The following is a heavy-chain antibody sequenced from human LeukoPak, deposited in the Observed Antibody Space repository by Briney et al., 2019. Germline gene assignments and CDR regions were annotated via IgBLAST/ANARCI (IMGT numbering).Heavy chain of an antibody. D-gene: IGHD3-10*01. J-gene: IGHJ5*02. CDR2: TYTSGST. CDR3: ARGDYYGSGSPNWFDP. CDR1: GGSISSYY. Sequence: SETLSLTCTVSGGSISSYYWTWTRQPAGKELEWIGRTYTSGSTNYNPSLKGRVTMSVDTSKNQFSLKLSSVTAADTAVYYCARGDYYGSGSPNWFDPWGQGTLVTVSS. V-gene: IGHV4-4*07.